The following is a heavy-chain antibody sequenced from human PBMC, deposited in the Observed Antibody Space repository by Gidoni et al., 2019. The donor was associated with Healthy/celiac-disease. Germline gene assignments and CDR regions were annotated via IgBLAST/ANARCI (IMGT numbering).Heavy chain of an antibody. CDR2: IYSGGST. CDR3: ALHYYDSSGYYYGFDY. CDR1: GFTVSRNY. Sequence: EVQLVASGGGLVQPGGSLRPSCAASGFTVSRNYMSWVRQAPGKGLEWVSVIYSGGSTYYADSVKGRFTISRDNSKNTLYLQMNSLRAEDTAVYYCALHYYDSSGYYYGFDYWGQGTLVTVSS. J-gene: IGHJ4*02. V-gene: IGHV3-66*01. D-gene: IGHD3-22*01.